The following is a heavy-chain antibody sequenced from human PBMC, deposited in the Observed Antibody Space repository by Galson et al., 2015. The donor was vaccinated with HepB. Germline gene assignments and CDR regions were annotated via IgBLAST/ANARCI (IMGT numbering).Heavy chain of an antibody. CDR3: ARSLLYDFWSGPDAFGI. D-gene: IGHD3-3*01. V-gene: IGHV1-69*13. CDR1: GGTFSSYA. Sequence: SVKVSCKASGGTFSSYAISWVRQAPGQGLEWMGGIIPIFGTANYAQKFQGRVTITADESTSTAYMELSSLRSDDTAVYYCARSLLYDFWSGPDAFGIWGQGTMVTVSS. CDR2: IIPIFGTA. J-gene: IGHJ3*02.